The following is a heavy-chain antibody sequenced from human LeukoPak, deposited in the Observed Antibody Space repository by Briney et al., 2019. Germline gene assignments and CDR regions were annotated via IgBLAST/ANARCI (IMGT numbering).Heavy chain of an antibody. J-gene: IGHJ5*02. CDR3: AILYGSFAP. D-gene: IGHD4-17*01. CDR1: GYTFTSYY. Sequence: ASVKVSCKASGYTFTSYYMHWVRQAPGQGLEWMGIINPSGGSTSYAQKSQGRVTMTRDTSTSTAYMELSSLRSEDTAVYYCAILYGSFAPWGQGTLVTVSS. CDR2: INPSGGST. V-gene: IGHV1-46*01.